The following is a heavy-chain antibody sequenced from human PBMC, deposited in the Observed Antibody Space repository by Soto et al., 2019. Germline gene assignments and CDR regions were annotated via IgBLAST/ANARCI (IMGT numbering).Heavy chain of an antibody. CDR2: IYHSGST. V-gene: IGHV4-30-2*01. CDR1: GGSISSGGYS. Sequence: SETLSLTCAVSGGSISSGGYSWSWIRQPPGKGLEWIGYIYHSGSTYYNPSLKSRVTISVDRSKNQFSLKLSSVTAADTAVYYCARFFGSYNNWFDPWGQGTLVTVSS. D-gene: IGHD1-26*01. J-gene: IGHJ5*02. CDR3: ARFFGSYNNWFDP.